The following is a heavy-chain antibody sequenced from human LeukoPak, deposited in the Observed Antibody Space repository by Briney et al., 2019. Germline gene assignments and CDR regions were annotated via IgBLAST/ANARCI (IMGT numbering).Heavy chain of an antibody. CDR3: ATVKRLEYYFDY. CDR2: IYSGGST. J-gene: IGHJ4*02. V-gene: IGHV3-66*01. CDR1: GFTFSSYA. Sequence: GGSLRLSCAASGFTFSSYAMSWVRQAPGKGLEWVSVIYSGGSTYYADSVKGRFTISRDNSKNTLYLQMNSLRTEDTAIYYCATVKRLEYYFDYWGQGTLVTVSS. D-gene: IGHD1-1*01.